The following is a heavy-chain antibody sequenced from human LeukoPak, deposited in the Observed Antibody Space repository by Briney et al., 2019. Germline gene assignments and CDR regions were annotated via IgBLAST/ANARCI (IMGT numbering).Heavy chain of an antibody. Sequence: SQTLSLTCTVSGGSISSGGYYRSWIRQHPGKGLEWIGYIYYSGSTYYNPSLKSRVTISVDTSKNQFPLKLSSVTAADTAVYYCASLSYSSSGYYFDYWGQGTLVTVSS. CDR2: IYYSGST. CDR1: GGSISSGGYY. J-gene: IGHJ4*02. V-gene: IGHV4-31*03. CDR3: ASLSYSSSGYYFDY. D-gene: IGHD6-6*01.